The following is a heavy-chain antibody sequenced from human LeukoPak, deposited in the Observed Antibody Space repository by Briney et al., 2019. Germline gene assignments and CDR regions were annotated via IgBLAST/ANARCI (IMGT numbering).Heavy chain of an antibody. D-gene: IGHD2-15*01. V-gene: IGHV4-39*07. CDR1: GGSISSSSYY. J-gene: IGHJ5*02. CDR2: IYYSGST. CDR3: ARAVIVVAAATQRNWFDP. Sequence: SETLSLTCTVSGGSISSSSYYWGWIRQPPGKGLEWIGSIYYSGSTYYNPSLRSRVTISVDTSKNQFSLKLSSVTAADTAIYYCARAVIVVAAATQRNWFDPWGQGTLVTVSS.